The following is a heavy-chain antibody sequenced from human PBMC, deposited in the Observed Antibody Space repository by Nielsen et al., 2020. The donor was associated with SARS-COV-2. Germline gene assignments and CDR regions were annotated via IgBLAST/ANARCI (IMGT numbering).Heavy chain of an antibody. CDR1: GFTFSDYY. D-gene: IGHD6-19*01. Sequence: GESLKISCAASGFTFSDYYMSWIRQAPGKGLEWVSYISSSSSYTNYADSVKGRFTISRDNAKNSLYLQMNSLRAEDTAVYYCASGAVADDYWGQGTLVTVSS. CDR2: ISSSSSYT. J-gene: IGHJ4*02. V-gene: IGHV3-11*06. CDR3: ASGAVADDY.